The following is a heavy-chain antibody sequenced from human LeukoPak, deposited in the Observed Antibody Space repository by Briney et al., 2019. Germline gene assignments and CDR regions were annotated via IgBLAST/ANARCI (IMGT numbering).Heavy chain of an antibody. D-gene: IGHD4-11*01. CDR1: GFTFGDYA. CDR3: TRGPDYSYNWFDP. V-gene: IGHV3-49*04. Sequence: GRSLRLSCTASGFTFGDYAMSWVRQAPGKGLEWVGFIRSKAYGGTTEHAASVKGRFTISRDDSKSIAYLQMNSLKTEDTAVYYCTRGPDYSYNWFDPWGQGTLVTVSS. CDR2: IRSKAYGGTT. J-gene: IGHJ5*02.